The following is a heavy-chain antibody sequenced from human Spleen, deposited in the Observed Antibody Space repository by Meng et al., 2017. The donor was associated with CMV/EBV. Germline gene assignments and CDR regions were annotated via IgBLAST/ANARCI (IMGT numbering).Heavy chain of an antibody. V-gene: IGHV3-48*03. CDR2: ISNSGSTI. CDR1: GFTFATNV. J-gene: IGHJ4*02. D-gene: IGHD3-9*01. CDR3: ARGDIY. Sequence: GGSLRLSCAASGFTFATNVMSWVRQAPGKGLEWVSYISNSGSTIYYADSVKGRFTISRDNAKNSLYLQMNSLRAEDTAVYYCARGDIYWGQGTLVTVS.